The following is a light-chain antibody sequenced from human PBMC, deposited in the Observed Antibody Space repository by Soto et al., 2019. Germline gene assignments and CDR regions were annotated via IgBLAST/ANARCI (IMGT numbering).Light chain of an antibody. Sequence: SYELTQPPSVSVSPGQTARITCSGDALPKQWSYWYQQKPGQAPVLVIYKDTERRSGIPERFSGSSSGTTVTLTISGVQAEDEADYYCQSADSSGTYVVFGGGTKVTVL. CDR3: QSADSSGTYVV. J-gene: IGLJ2*01. CDR2: KDT. CDR1: ALPKQW. V-gene: IGLV3-25*03.